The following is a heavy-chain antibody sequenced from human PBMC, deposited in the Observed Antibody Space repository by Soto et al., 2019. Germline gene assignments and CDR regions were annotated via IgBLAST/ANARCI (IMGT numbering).Heavy chain of an antibody. V-gene: IGHV4-59*01. Sequence: SETLSLTCTVSGGSISSYFWSWIRQPPGKGLEWIGNIYNSGSTNYTPSYKSRVTMSVDTSKNQFSLNLSSVTAADSAVYYCARERATTYSGRLYYFDYWGQGILVTVSS. D-gene: IGHD3-16*01. CDR1: GGSISSYF. J-gene: IGHJ4*02. CDR3: ARERATTYSGRLYYFDY. CDR2: IYNSGST.